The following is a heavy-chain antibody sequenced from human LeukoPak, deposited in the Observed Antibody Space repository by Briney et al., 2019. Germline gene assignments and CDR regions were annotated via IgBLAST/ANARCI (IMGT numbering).Heavy chain of an antibody. CDR3: ARDHLIAAAGNDY. CDR1: GFTFSTYS. CDR2: MKHDGSGA. J-gene: IGHJ4*02. Sequence: GGSLRLSCAASGFTFSTYSMNWVRQAPGKGLEWVVNMKHDGSGAYYVDSVKGRFTISRDNAKNSLYLQMNSLRAEDTALYYCARDHLIAAAGNDYWGQGTLVTVSS. D-gene: IGHD6-13*01. V-gene: IGHV3-7*01.